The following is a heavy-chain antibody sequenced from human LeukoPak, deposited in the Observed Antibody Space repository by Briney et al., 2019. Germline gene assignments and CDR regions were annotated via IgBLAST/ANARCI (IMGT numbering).Heavy chain of an antibody. J-gene: IGHJ3*02. V-gene: IGHV3-30-3*01. Sequence: GRSLRLSCAASGFTFSSYAMHWVRQAPGKGLEWVAVISYDGSNKYYADSVKGRFTVSRDNSKNTLYLQMNSLRAEDTAAYYCAKVGDGFGICGQGTKVTVSS. D-gene: IGHD3-16*01. CDR2: ISYDGSNK. CDR3: AKVGDGFGI. CDR1: GFTFSSYA.